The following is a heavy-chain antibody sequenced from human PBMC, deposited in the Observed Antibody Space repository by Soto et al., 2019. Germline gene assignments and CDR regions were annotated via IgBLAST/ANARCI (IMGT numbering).Heavy chain of an antibody. V-gene: IGHV1-18*01. CDR3: AREASDSSSSGPTGGMDV. J-gene: IGHJ6*02. CDR2: ISAYNGNT. Sequence: QVQLVQSGAEVKKPGASVKVSCKASGYTFTSYGISWVRQAPEQGLEWMGWISAYNGNTNYAQKLQGRVTMTTDTSTSTAYMELRSLRSDDTAVYYCAREASDSSSSGPTGGMDVWGQGTTVTVSS. D-gene: IGHD6-13*01. CDR1: GYTFTSYG.